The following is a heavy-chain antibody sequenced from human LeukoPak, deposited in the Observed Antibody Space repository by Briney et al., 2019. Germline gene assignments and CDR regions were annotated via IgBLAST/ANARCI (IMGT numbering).Heavy chain of an antibody. CDR2: IYYSGST. J-gene: IGHJ6*02. D-gene: IGHD3-10*01. CDR1: GGSISSGGYY. Sequence: SETLSLTCTVSGGSISSGGYYWSWIRQHPGKGLEWIGYIYYSGSTYYNPSLKSRVTISVDTSKNQFSLKLSSVTAADTAVYYCARDSRADYYGSGTSNYYYYGMDVWGQGTTVTVSS. V-gene: IGHV4-31*03. CDR3: ARDSRADYYGSGTSNYYYYGMDV.